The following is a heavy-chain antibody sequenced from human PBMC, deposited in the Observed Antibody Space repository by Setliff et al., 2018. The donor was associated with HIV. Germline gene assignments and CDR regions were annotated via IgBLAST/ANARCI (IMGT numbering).Heavy chain of an antibody. D-gene: IGHD4-4*01. CDR1: GASINRGDYH. CDR3: AAFFVTPMTTQDF. J-gene: IGHJ4*02. CDR2: IYYTGST. Sequence: SETLSLTCSVSGASINRGDYHWNWIRQPPGKRLEWIGYIYYTGSTNYNPSLKSRVSVSRDMSSNQFSLRLSSVTAADAAVYYCAAFFVTPMTTQDFWGQGTLVTVSS. V-gene: IGHV4-61*08.